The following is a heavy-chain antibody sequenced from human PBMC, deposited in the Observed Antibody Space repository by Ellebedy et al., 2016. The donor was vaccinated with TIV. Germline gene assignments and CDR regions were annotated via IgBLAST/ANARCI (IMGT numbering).Heavy chain of an antibody. V-gene: IGHV3-7*01. CDR3: ARNWGGFDY. CDR1: GFTFSLNW. Sequence: PGGSLRLSCAASGFTFSLNWMYWVRQAPGKGLEWVANIKEDGSEEYYVDSVKGRFTISRDNAKNSLYLQMNSLREDDTAVYYCARNWGGFDYWGQGALVTVSS. J-gene: IGHJ4*02. CDR2: IKEDGSEE. D-gene: IGHD7-27*01.